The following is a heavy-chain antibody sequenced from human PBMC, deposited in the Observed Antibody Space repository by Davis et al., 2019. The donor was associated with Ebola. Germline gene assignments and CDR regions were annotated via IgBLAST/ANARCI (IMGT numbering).Heavy chain of an antibody. J-gene: IGHJ5*02. CDR3: ARAKGGASGWFDP. Sequence: ASVKVSCKASGYTFTSYVIHWVRQAPGQRLEWLGWINAGNGNTKYSQKFQGRVTITRDTSASTAYMELSSLRSEDTAVYYCARAKGGASGWFDPWGQGTLVTVSS. CDR2: INAGNGNT. V-gene: IGHV1-3*01. CDR1: GYTFTSYV. D-gene: IGHD3-16*01.